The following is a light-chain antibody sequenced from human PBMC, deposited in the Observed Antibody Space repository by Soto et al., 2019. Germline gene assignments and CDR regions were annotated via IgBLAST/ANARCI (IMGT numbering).Light chain of an antibody. V-gene: IGKV3D-15*01. Sequence: EIVLTQSPGTLSLSPVARATPSCRASQSVSSSTLAWYQQKPGQAPRLLIYGESTRSTVIPAMFSGSGSGTDFTLTISSPQSEDFAVYYCPQYNNWPLFGPGTRLEIK. CDR2: GES. CDR3: PQYNNWPL. CDR1: QSVSSS. J-gene: IGKJ5*01.